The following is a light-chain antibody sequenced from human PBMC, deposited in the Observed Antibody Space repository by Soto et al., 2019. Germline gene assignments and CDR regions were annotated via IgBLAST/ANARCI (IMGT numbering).Light chain of an antibody. Sequence: QSVLTQPPSVSGAPGQRVTISCTGSSSNIGAGYHVHWYQQLPGTAPRLLIYGNNNRPSGVPDRFSASQSGTSASLAISGLQTEDEADYYCQSYDSSLSVLFGGGTKVTVL. J-gene: IGLJ2*01. V-gene: IGLV1-40*01. CDR3: QSYDSSLSVL. CDR1: SSNIGAGYH. CDR2: GNN.